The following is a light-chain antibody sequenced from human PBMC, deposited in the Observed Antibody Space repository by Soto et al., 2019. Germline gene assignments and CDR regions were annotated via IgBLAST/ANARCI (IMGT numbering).Light chain of an antibody. CDR1: QSVGSY. CDR2: DAS. V-gene: IGKV3-11*01. CDR3: QQSNNWPPLT. Sequence: EIVLTQSPATLSLSPGERATLSCRSSQSVGSYLAWYQQKPGQAPRLLIYDASNRATGIPARFSGSGSGTDFTLTISSLEPEDFAFYYCQQSNNWPPLTFGGGTKVEIK. J-gene: IGKJ4*01.